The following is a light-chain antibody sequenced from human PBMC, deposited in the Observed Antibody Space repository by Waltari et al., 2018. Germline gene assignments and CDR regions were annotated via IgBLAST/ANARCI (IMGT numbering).Light chain of an antibody. CDR1: SSNIGGNY. J-gene: IGLJ2*01. V-gene: IGLV1-47*01. CDR3: SAWDDRLSGPV. Sequence: QSVLTQPPSASGTPGQRVTISCSGGSSNIGGNYVSWYQRLPGTAPKLLIDSNNPRPSAVPDRFSGSKSGASASLASSGLRSGDEADYYCSAWDDRLSGPVFGGGTKLTVL. CDR2: SNN.